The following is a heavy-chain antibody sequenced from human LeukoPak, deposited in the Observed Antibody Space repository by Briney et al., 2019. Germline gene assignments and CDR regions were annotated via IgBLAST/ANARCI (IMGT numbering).Heavy chain of an antibody. D-gene: IGHD3-22*01. CDR1: GFTFSSYR. J-gene: IGHJ4*02. Sequence: GGSLRLSCEASGFTFSSYRMSWVRQAPGKGLEWVASIKHDESEKYYVDSLKGRITISRDNARNSLFLQMNSLRAEDTAVYYCARQGYYDRSGYYSWGQGTLVTVSS. CDR3: ARQGYYDRSGYYS. CDR2: IKHDESEK. V-gene: IGHV3-7*01.